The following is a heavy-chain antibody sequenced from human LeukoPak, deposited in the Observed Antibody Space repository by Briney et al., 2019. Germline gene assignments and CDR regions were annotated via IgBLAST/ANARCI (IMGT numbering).Heavy chain of an antibody. CDR1: GGSFSGYY. V-gene: IGHV4-34*01. Sequence: PSETLSLTCAVYGGSFSGYYWSWIRQPPGKGLEWIGEINHSGSTNYNPSLKSRVTISVDTSKNQFSLKLSSVTAADTAVYYCARGGWGRLWLAYWGQGTLVTVSS. CDR3: ARGGWGRLWLAY. J-gene: IGHJ4*02. CDR2: INHSGST. D-gene: IGHD3-10*01.